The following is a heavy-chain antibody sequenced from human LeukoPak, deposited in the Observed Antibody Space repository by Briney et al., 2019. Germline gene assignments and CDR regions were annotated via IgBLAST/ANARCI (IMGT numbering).Heavy chain of an antibody. CDR2: INPNSGGA. CDR3: ATLGSYGAYYFDY. V-gene: IGHV1-2*06. Sequence: ASVKVSCKASGYTFTGYYMHWVRQAPGQGLEWMGRINPNSGGANYAQKFQGRVTMTRDTSISTAYMELSRLRSDDTAVYYCATLGSYGAYYFDYWGQGTLVTVSS. CDR1: GYTFTGYY. J-gene: IGHJ4*02. D-gene: IGHD4-17*01.